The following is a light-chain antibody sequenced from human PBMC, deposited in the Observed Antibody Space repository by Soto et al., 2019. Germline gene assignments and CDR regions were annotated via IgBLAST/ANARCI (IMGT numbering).Light chain of an antibody. V-gene: IGLV2-8*01. Sequence: QSSLTQPPSASGSPVQSVTISCSGTSSDVGGYDSFSWYQHHPGKVPKLIIFDVDNWPSGFPDRFSGFKSGNTASLTVSGLRAEDAADYYCRSYAGSXTFVVGTGTKVXV. J-gene: IGLJ1*01. CDR2: DVD. CDR1: SSDVGGYDS. CDR3: RSYAGSXTFV.